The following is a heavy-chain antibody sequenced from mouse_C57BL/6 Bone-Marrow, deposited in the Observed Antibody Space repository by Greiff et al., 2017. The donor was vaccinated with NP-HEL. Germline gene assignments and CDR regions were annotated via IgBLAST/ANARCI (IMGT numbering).Heavy chain of an antibody. J-gene: IGHJ2*01. V-gene: IGHV1-69*01. CDR1: GYTFTSYW. CDR2: IDPSDSYT. CDR3: AREGDWDKGFDD. D-gene: IGHD4-1*01. Sequence: VQLQQPGAELVMPGASVKLSCKASGYTFTSYWMHWVKQRPGQGLEWIGEIDPSDSYTNYNQKFKGKSTLTVDKSSSTAYMQLSSLTSEDSAVYYCAREGDWDKGFDDWGQGTTLTVSS.